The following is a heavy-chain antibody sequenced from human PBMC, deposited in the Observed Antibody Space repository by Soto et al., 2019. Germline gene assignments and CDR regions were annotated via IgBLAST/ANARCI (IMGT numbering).Heavy chain of an antibody. CDR3: ATTGGGWYYFDY. Sequence: PSETLSLTCAVYGVSFSGYYWSWIRQPPGKGLEWIGEINHSGSTNYNPSLKSRVTISVDTSKNQFSLKLSSVTAADTAVYYCATTGGGWYYFDYWGQGTLVTVSS. CDR1: GVSFSGYY. J-gene: IGHJ4*02. V-gene: IGHV4-34*01. D-gene: IGHD6-19*01. CDR2: INHSGST.